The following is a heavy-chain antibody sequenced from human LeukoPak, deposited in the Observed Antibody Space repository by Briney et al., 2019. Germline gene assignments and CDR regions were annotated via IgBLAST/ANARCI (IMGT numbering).Heavy chain of an antibody. Sequence: SETLSLTCTVSGGSISSSSYYWGWIRQPPGKGLEWIGTIYHSGSTYYNASLESRVTISVDTPKNQFSLKLSSVTAADTAVYYCARAYSSSWYFNWFDPWGQGTLVTVSS. CDR3: ARAYSSSWYFNWFDP. D-gene: IGHD6-13*01. V-gene: IGHV4-39*07. CDR1: GGSISSSSYY. CDR2: IYHSGST. J-gene: IGHJ5*02.